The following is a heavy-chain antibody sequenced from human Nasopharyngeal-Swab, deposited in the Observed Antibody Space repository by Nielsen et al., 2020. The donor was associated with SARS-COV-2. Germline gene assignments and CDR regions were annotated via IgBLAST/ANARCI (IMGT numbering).Heavy chain of an antibody. V-gene: IGHV5-51*01. D-gene: IGHD3-10*01. CDR3: AIDYGSGTYGLDV. J-gene: IGHJ6*02. CDR1: GYRFSTYW. CDR2: IYPGDSDT. Sequence: GESLKISCKASGYRFSTYWINWVRQTPGKGLEWMGIIYPGDSDTKYSPSFQGQVSISVDKSINTAYLQWNSLKASDTATYFCAIDYGSGTYGLDVWGQRTRVTVSS.